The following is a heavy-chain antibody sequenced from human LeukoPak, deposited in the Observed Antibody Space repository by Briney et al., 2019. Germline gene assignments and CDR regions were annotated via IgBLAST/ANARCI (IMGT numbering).Heavy chain of an antibody. CDR3: AKGHLNYGELPYDAFDI. CDR1: GFTFSSYG. Sequence: PGGSLRLSCAASGFTFSSYGMHWVRQAPGKGLEWVAFIRYGGSNKYYADSMKGRFTISRDNSKNTLYLQVNSLRAEDTAVYYCAKGHLNYGELPYDAFDIWGQGTMVAVSS. V-gene: IGHV3-30*02. J-gene: IGHJ3*02. D-gene: IGHD4-17*01. CDR2: IRYGGSNK.